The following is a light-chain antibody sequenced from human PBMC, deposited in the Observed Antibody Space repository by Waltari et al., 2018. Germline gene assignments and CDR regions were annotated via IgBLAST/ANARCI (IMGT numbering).Light chain of an antibody. CDR1: SGHSRNV. V-gene: IGLV4-69*01. Sequence: QLVVTQSPSASASLGASVKLTCTLSSGHSRNVIAWLQQQPEKGPRYLMKVNSDGSHSRGDEIPDRFSGSSSGAERYLTISSLQAEDEADYYCQTGGHGTWVFGGGTKLTAL. CDR3: QTGGHGTWV. J-gene: IGLJ3*02. CDR2: VNSDGSH.